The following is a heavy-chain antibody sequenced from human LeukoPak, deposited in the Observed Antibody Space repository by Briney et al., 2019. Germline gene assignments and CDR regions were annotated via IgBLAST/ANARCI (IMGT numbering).Heavy chain of an antibody. CDR3: VRDSHYNDSRTYYYYFDY. CDR1: GFTISRHW. D-gene: IGHD3-22*01. Sequence: GGSLRLSCRASGFTISRHWMSWVRQAPGEGLEWVANIKQDGSEEYYVDSVKGRFSISRDNAKNSLYLQMNSLRAEDTAVYFCVRDSHYNDSRTYYYYFDYWGQGTLVTVSS. J-gene: IGHJ4*02. CDR2: IKQDGSEE. V-gene: IGHV3-7*01.